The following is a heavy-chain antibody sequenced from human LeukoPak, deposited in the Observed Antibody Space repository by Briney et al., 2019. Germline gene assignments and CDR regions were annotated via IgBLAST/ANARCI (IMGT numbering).Heavy chain of an antibody. CDR2: INHSGSA. CDR3: ARGGGANWYVDY. Sequence: SETLSLTCAVYGGSFSDYHWSWLRQPPGKGLEWIGEINHSGSANYNPSLKSRVTISVDTSKNQFSLKLSSVTAADTAVYYCARGGGANWYVDYWGQGTLVTVSS. J-gene: IGHJ4*02. CDR1: GGSFSDYH. D-gene: IGHD1-1*01. V-gene: IGHV4-34*01.